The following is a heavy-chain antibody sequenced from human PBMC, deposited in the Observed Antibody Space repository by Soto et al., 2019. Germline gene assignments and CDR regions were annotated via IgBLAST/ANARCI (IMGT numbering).Heavy chain of an antibody. CDR2: ISGSGGST. CDR1: GFTFSRYA. V-gene: IGHV3-23*01. CDR3: AKDGGNSLWAVYSFGLDV. Sequence: EAQLLESGGGLVQPGGSLRLSCAASGFTFSRYAISWVRQAPGKGLEWVSAISGSGGSTYFADSVRGRFTLSRDNSKNTVSLQMNSLRAEDTAVYYCAKDGGNSLWAVYSFGLDVWGQGTKVTVFS. D-gene: IGHD2-15*01. J-gene: IGHJ6*02.